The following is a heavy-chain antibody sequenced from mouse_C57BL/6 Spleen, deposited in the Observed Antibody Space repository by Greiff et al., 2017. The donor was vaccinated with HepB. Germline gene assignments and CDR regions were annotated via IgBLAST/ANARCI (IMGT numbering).Heavy chain of an antibody. Sequence: QVQLQQSGPELVKPGASVKISCKASGYAFSSSWMNWVKQRPGKGLGWIGRIYPGDGDTNYNGKFKGKATLTADKSSSTAYMQLSSLTSEDSAVYFCARQRFAYWGQGTLVTVSA. V-gene: IGHV1-82*01. J-gene: IGHJ3*01. CDR2: IYPGDGDT. CDR3: ARQRFAY. CDR1: GYAFSSSW.